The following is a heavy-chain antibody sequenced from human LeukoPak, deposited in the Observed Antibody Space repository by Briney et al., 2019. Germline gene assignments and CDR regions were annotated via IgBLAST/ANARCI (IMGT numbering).Heavy chain of an antibody. CDR3: ARGVLTGTTFIVVVTSIAYYFDY. CDR2: INHSGST. D-gene: IGHD2-21*02. J-gene: IGHJ4*02. V-gene: IGHV4-34*01. Sequence: SETLSLTCAVYGGSFSGYYWSWIRQSPGKGLEWIGEINHSGSTNYNPSLKSRVTVSVDTSKNQFSLKLSSVTAADTAVYYCARGVLTGTTFIVVVTSIAYYFDYWGQGTPVTVSS. CDR1: GGSFSGYY.